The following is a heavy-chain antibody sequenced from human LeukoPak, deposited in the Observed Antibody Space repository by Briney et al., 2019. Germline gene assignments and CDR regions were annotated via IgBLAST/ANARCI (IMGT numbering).Heavy chain of an antibody. D-gene: IGHD5-18*01. CDR2: IIPILGIA. CDR1: GGTFSSYA. J-gene: IGHJ4*02. Sequence: GASVKVSCKASGGTFSSYAISWVRQAPGQGLEWMGRIIPILGIANYAQKFQGRVTIIADKSTNTAYMELSSLRSEDTAVYYCASTRMDTAMAHFDYWGQGTLVTVSS. CDR3: ASTRMDTAMAHFDY. V-gene: IGHV1-69*04.